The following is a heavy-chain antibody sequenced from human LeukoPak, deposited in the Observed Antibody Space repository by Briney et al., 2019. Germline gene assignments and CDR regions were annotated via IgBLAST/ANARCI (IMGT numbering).Heavy chain of an antibody. D-gene: IGHD3-9*01. Sequence: SETLSLTCAVYGGSFSGYYWSWIRQPPGKGLEWIGEINHSGSTNYNPSLKSRVTISVDTSKNQFSLKLSSVTAADTAVYYCAEGRYFDWLDDAFDIWGQGTVVTVSS. V-gene: IGHV4-34*01. CDR2: INHSGST. CDR1: GGSFSGYY. J-gene: IGHJ3*02. CDR3: AEGRYFDWLDDAFDI.